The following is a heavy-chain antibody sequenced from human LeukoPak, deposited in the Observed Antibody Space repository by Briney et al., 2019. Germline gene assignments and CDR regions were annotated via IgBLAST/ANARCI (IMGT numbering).Heavy chain of an antibody. Sequence: PGGSLRLPCAASGFTFSSYAMSWVRQAPGKGLEWVSGISGSGGSTYYADSVKGRFTISRDNSKNTLYLQMNSLRAADTAVYYCASQGSTVTTDFDYWGQGTLVTVSS. CDR3: ASQGSTVTTDFDY. CDR2: ISGSGGST. V-gene: IGHV3-23*01. J-gene: IGHJ4*02. D-gene: IGHD4-17*01. CDR1: GFTFSSYA.